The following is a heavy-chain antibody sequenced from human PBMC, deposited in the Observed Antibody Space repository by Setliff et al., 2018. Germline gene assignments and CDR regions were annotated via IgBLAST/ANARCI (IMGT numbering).Heavy chain of an antibody. D-gene: IGHD3-3*01. CDR2: INQSGNT. CDR3: RFWSSYYKNDY. CDR1: GGSFSDYY. V-gene: IGHV4-34*01. Sequence: SETLSLTCTVYGGSFSDYYCGWIRQSPGKRPEWIAEINQSGNTNYNPSLNSRVSVSVDTPTNQFSLKVFSVTAADTAVYYCRFWSSYYKNDYWAQGTLVTVSS. J-gene: IGHJ4*02.